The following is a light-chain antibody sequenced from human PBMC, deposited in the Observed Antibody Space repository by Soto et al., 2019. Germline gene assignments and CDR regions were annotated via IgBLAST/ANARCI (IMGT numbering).Light chain of an antibody. J-gene: IGKJ3*01. V-gene: IGKV1-27*01. CDR2: AAS. CDR3: QKYNSALVFT. CDR1: QGISNY. Sequence: DIQMTQSPSSLSASVGDRVTITCRASQGISNYLAWYQQKPGNVPKLLIYAASTLQSGVPSRFSGSGSGTDFTLIISSLQPEDVATYYCQKYNSALVFTFGPGTKVDI.